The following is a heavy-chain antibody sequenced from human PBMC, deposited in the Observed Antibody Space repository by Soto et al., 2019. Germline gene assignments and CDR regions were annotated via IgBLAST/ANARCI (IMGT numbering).Heavy chain of an antibody. Sequence: QVQLVESGGGVVQPGRSLRLSCAASGFTFSSYGMHWVRQAPGKGLEWVAVIWYDGSNKYYADSVKGRFTISRDNSKNKLCLQMNSLRAEDTAVYYCAKESIAAAGIDYWGQGTLVTVSS. CDR3: AKESIAAAGIDY. CDR1: GFTFSSYG. V-gene: IGHV3-33*06. D-gene: IGHD6-13*01. CDR2: IWYDGSNK. J-gene: IGHJ4*02.